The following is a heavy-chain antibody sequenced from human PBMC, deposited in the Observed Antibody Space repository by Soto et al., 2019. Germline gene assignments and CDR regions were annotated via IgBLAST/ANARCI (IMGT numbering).Heavy chain of an antibody. J-gene: IGHJ3*02. D-gene: IGHD2-15*01. CDR1: GFTFDDYA. Sequence: GGSLRLSCAASGFTFDDYAMHWVRQAPGKGLEWVSGISWNSGSIGYADSVKGRFTISRDNAKNSLYLQMNSLRAEDTALYYCAKNRLVVVAGAFDIWGQGTMVTVSS. V-gene: IGHV3-9*01. CDR2: ISWNSGSI. CDR3: AKNRLVVVAGAFDI.